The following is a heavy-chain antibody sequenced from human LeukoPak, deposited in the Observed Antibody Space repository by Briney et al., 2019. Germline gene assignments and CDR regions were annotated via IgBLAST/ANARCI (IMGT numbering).Heavy chain of an antibody. CDR1: GYTFTSYD. Sequence: ASVKVSCKASGYTFTSYDINWVRQATGQGLEWMGWMNPNSGNTSYAQKFQGRVTMTRNTSISTAYMELSSLRSEDTAVYYCARVWFHYYGSGIDYWGQGTLVTVSS. CDR2: MNPNSGNT. J-gene: IGHJ4*02. CDR3: ARVWFHYYGSGIDY. D-gene: IGHD3-10*01. V-gene: IGHV1-8*01.